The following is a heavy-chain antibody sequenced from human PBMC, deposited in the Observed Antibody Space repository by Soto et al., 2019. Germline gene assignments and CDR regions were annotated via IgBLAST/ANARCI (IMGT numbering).Heavy chain of an antibody. D-gene: IGHD3-3*02. Sequence: PGESLKISCKGSGYSFTSYWISWVRQMPGKGLEWMGRIDPSDSYTNYSPSFQGHVTISADKSISTAYLQWSSLKASDTAMYYCARQLARDYYYYGMDVWGQGTTVTVSS. CDR2: IDPSDSYT. CDR1: GYSFTSYW. CDR3: ARQLARDYYYYGMDV. V-gene: IGHV5-10-1*01. J-gene: IGHJ6*02.